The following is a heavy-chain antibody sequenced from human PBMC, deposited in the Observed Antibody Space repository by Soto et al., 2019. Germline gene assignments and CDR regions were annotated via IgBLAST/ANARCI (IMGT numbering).Heavy chain of an antibody. CDR3: ATTARIAARPPLHYYHGMDV. CDR2: ISASGDST. D-gene: IGHD6-6*01. J-gene: IGHJ6*02. Sequence: EVQLLESGGGLVQPGGSLRLSCAASGFTFSSYGMSWVRQAPGKGLEWVSTISASGDSTYYADSVKGRFTISKDNSRNTLYLQMNRLRAEDTAVYYCATTARIAARPPLHYYHGMDVWGQGTTVTVSS. CDR1: GFTFSSYG. V-gene: IGHV3-23*01.